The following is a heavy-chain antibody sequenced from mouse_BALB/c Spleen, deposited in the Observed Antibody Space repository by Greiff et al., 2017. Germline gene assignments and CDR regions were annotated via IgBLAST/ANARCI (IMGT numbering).Heavy chain of an antibody. V-gene: IGHV3-2*02. J-gene: IGHJ3*01. Sequence: EVQGVESGPGLVKPSQSLSLTCTVTGYSITSDYAWNWIRQFPGNKLEWMGYISYSGSTSYNPSLKSRISITRDTSKNQFFLQLNSVTTEDTATYYCASYYRYDGRGWFAYWGQGTLVTVSA. CDR3: ASYYRYDGRGWFAY. D-gene: IGHD2-14*01. CDR2: ISYSGST. CDR1: GYSITSDYA.